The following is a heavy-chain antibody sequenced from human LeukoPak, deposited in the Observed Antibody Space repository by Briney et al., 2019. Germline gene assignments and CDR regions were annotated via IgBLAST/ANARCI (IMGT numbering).Heavy chain of an antibody. D-gene: IGHD7-27*01. CDR2: IYSGGST. J-gene: IGHJ3*02. CDR1: GFTVSSNY. CDR3: AKDLRGDDAFDI. V-gene: IGHV3-53*05. Sequence: GGSLRLSCAASGFTVSSNYMSWVRQAPGKGLEWVSVIYSGGSTYYADSVKGRFTISRDNSKNTLYLQMNSLRAEDTAVYYCAKDLRGDDAFDIWGQGTMVTVSS.